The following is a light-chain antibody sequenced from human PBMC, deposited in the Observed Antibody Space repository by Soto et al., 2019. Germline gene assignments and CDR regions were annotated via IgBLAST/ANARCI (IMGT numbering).Light chain of an antibody. CDR2: DVS. V-gene: IGKV1-5*01. CDR1: QSINAW. Sequence: DIQMTQSPSTLSASVGDKVTITCRASQSINAWLAWYQQKPGKAPKLLIYDVSTLDSGVPSRFSGSASGTEFTLTINYLESDDFATYYCQQYHRYSTFGQGTKVDIK. J-gene: IGKJ1*01. CDR3: QQYHRYST.